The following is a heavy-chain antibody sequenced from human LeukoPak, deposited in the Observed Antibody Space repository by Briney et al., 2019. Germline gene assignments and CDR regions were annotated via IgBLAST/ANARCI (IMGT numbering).Heavy chain of an antibody. CDR2: INHSGNT. V-gene: IGHV4-34*01. J-gene: IGHJ6*04. CDR1: GGSFSGYY. Sequence: SSETLSLTCAVYGGSFSGYYWSWIRQPPGKGLEWIGEINHSGNTNYNPSLRSRATISVDTSKNQFSLRLSAVTAADTAVYYSVGVRADGSGSYYRLYYYGMDGWGKGTTVTVSS. D-gene: IGHD3-10*01. CDR3: VGVRADGSGSYYRLYYYGMDG.